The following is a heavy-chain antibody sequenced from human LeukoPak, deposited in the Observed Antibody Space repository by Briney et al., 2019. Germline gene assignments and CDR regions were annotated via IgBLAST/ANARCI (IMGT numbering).Heavy chain of an antibody. CDR3: ARGGGLDV. V-gene: IGHV3-7*03. Sequence: GGSLRLSCAASGFTSSSYWMNWARQAPGKGLEWVASINHNGNVNYYVDSVKGRFTISRDNAKNSLYLQMSNLRAEDTAVYFCARGGGLDVWGQGTLVTVSS. J-gene: IGHJ4*02. CDR2: INHNGNVN. CDR1: GFTSSSYW. D-gene: IGHD3/OR15-3a*01.